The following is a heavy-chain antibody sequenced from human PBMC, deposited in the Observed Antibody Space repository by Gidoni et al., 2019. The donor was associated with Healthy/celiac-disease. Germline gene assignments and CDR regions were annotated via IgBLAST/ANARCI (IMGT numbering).Heavy chain of an antibody. CDR1: GFPFSSFA. V-gene: IGHV3-30*04. D-gene: IGHD2-2*01. Sequence: QVQLVESGGGVVQPGRSLRLSCAASGFPFSSFAMHWVRQAPGKGLEWVAVISYDGSNKYYADSVKGRFTISRDNSKNTLYLQMNSLRAEDTAVYYCARDRIVVVPAAITYWFDPWGQGTLVTVSS. CDR2: ISYDGSNK. CDR3: ARDRIVVVPAAITYWFDP. J-gene: IGHJ5*02.